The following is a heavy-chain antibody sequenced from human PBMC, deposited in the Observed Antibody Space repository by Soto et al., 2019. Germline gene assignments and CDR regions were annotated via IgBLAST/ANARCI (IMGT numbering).Heavy chain of an antibody. CDR1: GFTFTRYS. V-gene: IGHV3-21*06. Sequence: GGSLRLSCAASGFTFTRYSMNWVRQAPGKGLEWVSSISSITNYIYYGDSMKGRFTISRDNAKNSLYLEMNSLRAEDTAVYYCARESEDLTSNFDYWGQGTLVTVSS. J-gene: IGHJ4*02. CDR3: ARESEDLTSNFDY. CDR2: ISSITNYI.